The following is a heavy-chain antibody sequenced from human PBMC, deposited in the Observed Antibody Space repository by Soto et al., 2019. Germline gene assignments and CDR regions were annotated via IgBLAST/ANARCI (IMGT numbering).Heavy chain of an antibody. CDR2: IYYSGST. J-gene: IGHJ6*03. CDR3: ARSMTEGTVLRFLEWSPLYYYMDV. Sequence: PSATLSLTCTVSGGSISRSGYYWGWMRPPPGKGLVWIGYIYYSGSTNYNPSLKSRVTISVDTSKNQFSLKLSSVTAADTAVYYCARSMTEGTVLRFLEWSPLYYYMDVWGKGTTVTVSS. V-gene: IGHV4-61*05. D-gene: IGHD3-3*01. CDR1: GGSISRSGYY.